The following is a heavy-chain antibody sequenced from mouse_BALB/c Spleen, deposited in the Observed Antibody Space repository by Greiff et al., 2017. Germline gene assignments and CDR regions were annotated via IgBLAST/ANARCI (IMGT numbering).Heavy chain of an antibody. Sequence: VQLQQSGAELMKPGASVKISCKATGYTFSSYWIEWVKQRPGHGLEWIGEILPGSGSTNYNEKFKGKATFTADTSSNTAYMQLSSLTSEDSAVYYCARWGYGSSFLYAMDYWGQGTSVTVSS. V-gene: IGHV1-9*01. CDR3: ARWGYGSSFLYAMDY. D-gene: IGHD1-1*01. J-gene: IGHJ4*01. CDR2: ILPGSGST. CDR1: GYTFSSYW.